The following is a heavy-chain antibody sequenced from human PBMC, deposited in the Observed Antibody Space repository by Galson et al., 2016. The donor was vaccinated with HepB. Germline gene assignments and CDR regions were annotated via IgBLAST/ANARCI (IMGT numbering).Heavy chain of an antibody. Sequence: SLRLSCAASGFTFYNYAMSWVRQAPGKGLEWVSSISGSGGSTYYADSVKGRFTVSRDNSKNTLYLQMNDLRAEDTAGYYCAKGRSLSAAVSIWFDPWGQGTLVTVSS. J-gene: IGHJ5*02. CDR3: AKGRSLSAAVSIWFDP. CDR1: GFTFYNYA. CDR2: ISGSGGST. V-gene: IGHV3-23*01. D-gene: IGHD6-13*01.